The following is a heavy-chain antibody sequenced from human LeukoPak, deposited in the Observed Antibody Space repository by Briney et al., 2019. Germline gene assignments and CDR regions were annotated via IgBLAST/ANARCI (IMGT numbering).Heavy chain of an antibody. CDR2: IYTSGST. Sequence: SETLSLTCTVSGGSISSYYWSWIQQPAGKGLEWIGRIYTSGSTNYNPSLKSRVTMSVDTSKNQFSLKLSSVTAADTAVYYCARDRMVRGVRNWFDPWGQGTLVTVSS. D-gene: IGHD3-10*01. J-gene: IGHJ5*02. V-gene: IGHV4-4*07. CDR1: GGSISSYY. CDR3: ARDRMVRGVRNWFDP.